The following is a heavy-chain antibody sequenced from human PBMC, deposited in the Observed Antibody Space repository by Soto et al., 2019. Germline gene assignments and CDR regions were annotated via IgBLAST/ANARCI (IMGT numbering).Heavy chain of an antibody. CDR1: GGTFSSYA. CDR2: IIPIFGTA. D-gene: IGHD3-9*01. J-gene: IGHJ3*02. Sequence: PSVKVSCKASGGTFSSYAISWVRQAPGQGLEWMGGIIPIFGTANYAQKFQGRVTITADESTSTAYMELSSLRSEDTAVYYCARERKQYYDILTGPMDAFDIWGQGTMVTVSS. CDR3: ARERKQYYDILTGPMDAFDI. V-gene: IGHV1-69*13.